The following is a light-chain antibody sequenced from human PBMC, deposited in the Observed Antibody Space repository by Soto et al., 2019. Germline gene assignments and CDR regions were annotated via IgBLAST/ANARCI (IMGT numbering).Light chain of an antibody. J-gene: IGKJ1*01. CDR3: QQYNDYSWT. V-gene: IGKV1-5*03. Sequence: IQMTQSPSTLSASVGDRVAITCRASQSIGIWLAWYQQKQGKSPRFLIYKASSLASGVPSRFSGSGSGTEFTLTISSLQPDDFATDYCQQYNDYSWTFVQGTKVEIK. CDR1: QSIGIW. CDR2: KAS.